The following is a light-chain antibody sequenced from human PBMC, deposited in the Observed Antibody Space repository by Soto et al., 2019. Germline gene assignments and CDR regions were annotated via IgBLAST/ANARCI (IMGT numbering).Light chain of an antibody. CDR1: SSNIGGNS. CDR2: DDN. J-gene: IGLJ1*01. Sequence: QSVLTQPPSVSAAPGQKVTISCSGSSSNIGGNSVSWYQQLPGTAPKLLIYDDNKRPSGILDRFSGSKSGTSATLGITGFQTGDEADYYCGSWDSSLSAYVFGTGTKATVL. CDR3: GSWDSSLSAYV. V-gene: IGLV1-51*01.